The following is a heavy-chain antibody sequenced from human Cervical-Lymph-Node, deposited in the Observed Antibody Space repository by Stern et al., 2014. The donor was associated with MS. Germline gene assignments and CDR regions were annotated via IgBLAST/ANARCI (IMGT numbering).Heavy chain of an antibody. V-gene: IGHV3-53*01. Sequence: EVQLVESGGGLIQPGGSLRLSCAASGFTVSSNYMSWVRQAPGTGPEWVSIIYSGGSTYYAGSVKGRFTISRDSSKNTLYLQMNSLRAEDTAVYYCARASRYCSTTSCYIYYYGMDVWGQGATVTVSS. D-gene: IGHD2-2*02. CDR2: IYSGGST. CDR1: GFTVSSNY. CDR3: ARASRYCSTTSCYIYYYGMDV. J-gene: IGHJ6*02.